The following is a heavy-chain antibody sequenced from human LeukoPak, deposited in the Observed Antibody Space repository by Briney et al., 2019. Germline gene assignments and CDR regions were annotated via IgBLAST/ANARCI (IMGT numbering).Heavy chain of an antibody. D-gene: IGHD1-26*01. CDR2: IYYTGGT. V-gene: IGHV4-61*01. Sequence: SETLSLTCTVSGGSVSSSSYYWSWIRQPPGKGLEWIGFIYYTGGTNYNPSLKSRVTLSIDTSKNQFSLKLASVTAADTAVYYCARVLVGESFDYWGQGTLVTVSS. CDR3: ARVLVGESFDY. J-gene: IGHJ4*02. CDR1: GGSVSSSSYY.